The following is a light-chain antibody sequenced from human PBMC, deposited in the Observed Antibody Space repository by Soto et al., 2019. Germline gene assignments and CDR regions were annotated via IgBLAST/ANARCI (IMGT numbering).Light chain of an antibody. CDR2: AAS. Sequence: IQLNQSPSSLSASVGDRVTITCRASQGISSYLAWYQQKPGKAPKLLIYAASTLHSGVPARFSGSRSGTDFTLTISSLQPEDFATYYCQQVNSYPQTFGKGTRLEIK. J-gene: IGKJ5*01. CDR3: QQVNSYPQT. V-gene: IGKV1-9*01. CDR1: QGISSY.